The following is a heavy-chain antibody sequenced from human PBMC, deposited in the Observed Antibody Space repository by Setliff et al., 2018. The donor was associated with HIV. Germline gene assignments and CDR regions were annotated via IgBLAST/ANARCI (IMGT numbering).Heavy chain of an antibody. J-gene: IGHJ6*03. CDR3: ARCYYNFWSGYPLDYMDV. Sequence: KPSETLSLTCTVSGGSISSGSYYWNWIRQPAGKGLEWIGHIYTSGSTNYNPSLKSRVTMSVGTSKNQFSLKLSSVTAADTAVYYCARCYYNFWSGYPLDYMDVWGKGTTVTVSS. CDR1: GGSISSGSYY. V-gene: IGHV4-61*09. D-gene: IGHD3-3*01. CDR2: IYTSGST.